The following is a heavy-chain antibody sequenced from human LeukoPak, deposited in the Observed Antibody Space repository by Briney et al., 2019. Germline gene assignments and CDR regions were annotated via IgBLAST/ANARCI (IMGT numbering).Heavy chain of an antibody. J-gene: IGHJ6*03. CDR3: ARGFRFGPYYYMDV. CDR2: IIPIFGTA. D-gene: IGHD3-10*01. CDR1: GYTFTSYG. V-gene: IGHV1-69*13. Sequence: SVKVSCKASGYTFTSYGISWVRQAPGQGLEWMGGIIPIFGTANYAQKFQGRVTITADESTSTAYMELSSLRSEDTAVYYCARGFRFGPYYYMDVWGKGTTVTISS.